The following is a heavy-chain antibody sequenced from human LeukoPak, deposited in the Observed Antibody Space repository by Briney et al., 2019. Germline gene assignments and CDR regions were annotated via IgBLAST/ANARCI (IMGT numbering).Heavy chain of an antibody. J-gene: IGHJ4*02. CDR3: ARGGDSIIFDY. Sequence: HAGGSLRLSCAASGFTVSSNYMSWVRQAPGKGLEWVSAVAYSGGTTYYADSVKGRFTISRDNSKNTVYLQMNSLRAEDTAVYYCARGGDSIIFDYWGQGTLVTVSS. CDR1: GFTVSSNY. D-gene: IGHD2-21*02. V-gene: IGHV3-53*01. CDR2: VAYSGGTT.